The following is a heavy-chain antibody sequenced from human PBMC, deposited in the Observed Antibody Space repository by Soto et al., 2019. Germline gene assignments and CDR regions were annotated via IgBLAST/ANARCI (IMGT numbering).Heavy chain of an antibody. D-gene: IGHD3-16*01. V-gene: IGHV5-51*01. CDR1: GYSCTSNW. CDR3: ARHQRDDASRKIDC. CDR2: INPVDSDI. Sequence: PXESLKISCQGFGYSCTSNWIGWVRQIPGKGLEWMGIINPVDSDIKYSPSFQGQVTISADKSIGTTYLQWNSLKASDTAMYYCARHQRDDASRKIDCWGQGTLVTVSS. J-gene: IGHJ4*02.